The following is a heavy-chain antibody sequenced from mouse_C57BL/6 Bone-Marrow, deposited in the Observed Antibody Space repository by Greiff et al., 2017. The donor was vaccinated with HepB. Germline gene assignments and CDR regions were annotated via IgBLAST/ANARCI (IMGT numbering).Heavy chain of an antibody. CDR1: GYTFTDYY. D-gene: IGHD3-2*02. Sequence: VQLQQSGAELVRPGASVKLSCKASGYTFTDYYINWVKQRPGQGLEWIARIYPGSGNTYYNEKFKGKATLTAEKSSSTAYMQLSSLTSEDSAVYFCARMRGDSSGYWFAYWGQGTLVTVSA. CDR3: ARMRGDSSGYWFAY. CDR2: IYPGSGNT. J-gene: IGHJ3*01. V-gene: IGHV1-76*01.